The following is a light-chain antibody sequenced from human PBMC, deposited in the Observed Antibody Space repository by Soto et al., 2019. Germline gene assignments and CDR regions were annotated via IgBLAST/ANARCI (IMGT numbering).Light chain of an antibody. Sequence: EIVLTQSPGTLYLSPGERATLSCRASQIVSTTYLAWYQQKPGQAPRLLIFGSSSRAPGIPDRFSGSGSGTDFTLTISRLEPEDFAVYYCQQYGTSPMYTFGQGTKLEI. CDR1: QIVSTTY. CDR2: GSS. CDR3: QQYGTSPMYT. V-gene: IGKV3-20*01. J-gene: IGKJ2*01.